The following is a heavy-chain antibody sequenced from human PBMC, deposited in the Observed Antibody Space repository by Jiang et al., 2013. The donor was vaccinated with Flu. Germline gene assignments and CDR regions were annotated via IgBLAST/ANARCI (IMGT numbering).Heavy chain of an antibody. CDR2: IYYSGTT. J-gene: IGHJ4*02. Sequence: GPGLVKPSETLSLTCTVSGDSISSYYWTWIRQPPGKGLEWIGYIYYSGTTNYNPSLKSRVTISKDTSKNEFSLKLSSVTAADTAVYYCARDTSTWPKRFDYWGQGTLVTVSS. CDR3: ARDTSTWPKRFDY. V-gene: IGHV4-59*01. CDR1: GDSISSYY. D-gene: IGHD3-3*02.